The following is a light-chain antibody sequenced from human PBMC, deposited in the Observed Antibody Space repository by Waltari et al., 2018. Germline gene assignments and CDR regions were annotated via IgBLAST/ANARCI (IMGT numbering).Light chain of an antibody. CDR2: EAS. J-gene: IGKJ2*01. CDR3: QHYYSSPHN. CDR1: QGITND. V-gene: IGKV1-NL1*01. Sequence: DIQMTQSPSSLSASVGDRVTTTCRASQGITNDLAWYKQKPGETPKLLIFEASSLQSGIPSRFSGSGSGTDFTLTISSLQSEDFATYYCQHYYSSPHNFGQGT.